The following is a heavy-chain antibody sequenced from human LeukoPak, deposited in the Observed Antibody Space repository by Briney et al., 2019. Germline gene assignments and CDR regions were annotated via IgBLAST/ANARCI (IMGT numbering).Heavy chain of an antibody. CDR1: GFTFSIYE. Sequence: GGSLRLSCAASGFTFSIYEMNWVRQAPGKGLEWVSYISSSGSTIYYADSVKGRFTISRDNAKNSLYLQINSLRAEDTAVYYCARLRYYSGSGTLDVWGKGTTVTISS. CDR2: ISSSGSTI. CDR3: ARLRYYSGSGTLDV. V-gene: IGHV3-48*03. D-gene: IGHD3-10*01. J-gene: IGHJ6*04.